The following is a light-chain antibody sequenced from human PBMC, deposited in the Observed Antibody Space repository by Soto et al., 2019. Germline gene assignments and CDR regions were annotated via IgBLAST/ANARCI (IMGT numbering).Light chain of an antibody. Sequence: EIVLTQSPGTLSLSPGERATLSCRASQSVSSSYLAWYQQKPGQAPRLLIYDASSRATGIPDRFSGSGSRTDFTLTISRLEPEDFAVYYCQQYGSSPVTFGPGTKVDIK. CDR3: QQYGSSPVT. J-gene: IGKJ3*01. CDR2: DAS. V-gene: IGKV3-20*01. CDR1: QSVSSSY.